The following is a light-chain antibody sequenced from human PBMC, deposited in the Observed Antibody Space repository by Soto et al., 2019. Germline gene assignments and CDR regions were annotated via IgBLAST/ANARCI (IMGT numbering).Light chain of an antibody. CDR2: SNN. J-gene: IGLJ2*01. Sequence: QSVLTQPPSASGTPGQRVTISCSGSSSNIGSNTVNWYQQLPGTAPKLVIYSNNQRPSGVPDRFSGSKSGTSASLAITGLQAEDEADYYCQSYDSSLSGSVFGGGTKVTVL. CDR3: QSYDSSLSGSV. V-gene: IGLV1-44*01. CDR1: SSNIGSNT.